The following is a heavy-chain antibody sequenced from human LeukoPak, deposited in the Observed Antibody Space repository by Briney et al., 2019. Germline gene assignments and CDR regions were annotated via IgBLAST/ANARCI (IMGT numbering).Heavy chain of an antibody. CDR3: ASSGKGYCTNGVCYSYYGMDV. CDR1: GGSLSSGGYY. J-gene: IGHJ6*02. V-gene: IGHV4-31*03. CDR2: IYYSGST. Sequence: SETLSLTCTVSGGSLSSGGYYWSWIRQHPGTGLEWIGYIYYSGSTYYNPSLKSRVTISVDTSKNQFSLKLSSVTAADTAVYYCASSGKGYCTNGVCYSYYGMDVWGQGTTVAVSS. D-gene: IGHD2-8*01.